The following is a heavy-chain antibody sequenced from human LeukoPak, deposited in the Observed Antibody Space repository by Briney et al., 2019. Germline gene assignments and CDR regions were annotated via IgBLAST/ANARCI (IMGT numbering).Heavy chain of an antibody. CDR2: IDSHGAAT. D-gene: IGHD3-3*01. CDR1: GFTFFNYW. V-gene: IGHV3-74*01. J-gene: IGHJ4*02. CDR3: ARRGELWSGYPFDA. Sequence: GGSLRLSCEATGFTFFNYWMHWVRQAPGKGLMWVSRIDSHGAATDYAGSVKGRFTISRDNDKNTVYLQMDSLRTEDTAMYYCARRGELWSGYPFDAWGQGTLVSVSS.